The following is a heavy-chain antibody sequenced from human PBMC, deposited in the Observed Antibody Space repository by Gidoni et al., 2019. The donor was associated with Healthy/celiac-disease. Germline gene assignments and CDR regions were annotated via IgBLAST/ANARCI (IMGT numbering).Heavy chain of an antibody. Sequence: EVQLVESGGGLVQPGGSRRLSCAASGLTLSSYWMSWVRQAPGKGLEWVANIKQDGSEQYYVDSVKGRFTISRDNAKNSLYLQMNSLRAEDTAVYYCARGEANWGSPYYFDYWGQGTLVTVSS. D-gene: IGHD7-27*01. V-gene: IGHV3-7*01. CDR3: ARGEANWGSPYYFDY. CDR2: IKQDGSEQ. CDR1: GLTLSSYW. J-gene: IGHJ4*02.